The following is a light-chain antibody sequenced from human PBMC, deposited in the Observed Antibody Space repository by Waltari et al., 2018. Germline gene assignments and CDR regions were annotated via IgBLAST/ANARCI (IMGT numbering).Light chain of an antibody. V-gene: IGKV3-15*01. Sequence: EIMMTQSPATLSVSPGERATLSCRASQSLNNNLAWYQQRPGQAPRLLFYGASTRATGVPGRFSGSGSGTEFTLTISSLQSEDFVVYYCQQYNNWPRTFGQGTKVEIK. CDR2: GAS. CDR1: QSLNNN. J-gene: IGKJ1*01. CDR3: QQYNNWPRT.